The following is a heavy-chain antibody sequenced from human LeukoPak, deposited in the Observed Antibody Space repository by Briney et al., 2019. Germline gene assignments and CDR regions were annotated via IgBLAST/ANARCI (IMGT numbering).Heavy chain of an antibody. V-gene: IGHV3-21*01. CDR2: ISVRSNYI. D-gene: IGHD3-22*01. Sequence: AGGSLRLSCLASGYTFSSYSINWVRQAPGKGLEWVSSISVRSNYIYYADSVRGRFRISRDDARDSLYLQMNSLRAEGTAVYYCVRLRRNSDTSGFYYYYDFWGQGTLVTVSS. J-gene: IGHJ4*02. CDR3: VRLRRNSDTSGFYYYYDF. CDR1: GYTFSSYS.